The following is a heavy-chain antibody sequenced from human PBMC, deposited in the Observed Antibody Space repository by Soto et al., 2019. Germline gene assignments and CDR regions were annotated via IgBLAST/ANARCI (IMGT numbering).Heavy chain of an antibody. CDR3: AREAPYCSGGSCYLSWFDP. J-gene: IGHJ5*02. V-gene: IGHV4-59*01. CDR2: IYYSGST. CDR1: GGSISSYY. D-gene: IGHD2-15*01. Sequence: QVQLQESGPGLVKPSETLSLTCTVSGGSISSYYWSWIRQPPGKGLEWIGYIYYSGSTNYNPSLTSRLTIAVDPSKNQSSLRLSSVTPADTAVYYCAREAPYCSGGSCYLSWFDPWGQGTLVTVSS.